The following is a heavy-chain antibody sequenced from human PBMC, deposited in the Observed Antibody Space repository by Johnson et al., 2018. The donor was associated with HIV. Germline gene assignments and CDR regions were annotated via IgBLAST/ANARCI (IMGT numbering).Heavy chain of an antibody. J-gene: IGHJ3*02. Sequence: QVQLVESGGGVVQPGRSLRLSCAASGFTFSSYAMHWVRQAPGKGLEWVAVITYDGSNKYYADSVKGRFTISSDNSKNTLYLQMNSLRAEDTAVYYCARAGIAARPPTRPPDAFDIWGQGTMVTVSS. CDR3: ARAGIAARPPTRPPDAFDI. D-gene: IGHD6-6*01. CDR1: GFTFSSYA. V-gene: IGHV3-30-3*01. CDR2: ITYDGSNK.